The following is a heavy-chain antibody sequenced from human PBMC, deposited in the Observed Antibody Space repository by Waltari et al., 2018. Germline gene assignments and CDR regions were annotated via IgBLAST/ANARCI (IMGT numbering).Heavy chain of an antibody. CDR3: ARSPAGYSSGPFQH. V-gene: IGHV1-69*05. D-gene: IGHD6-19*01. J-gene: IGHJ1*01. CDR1: GGTFSSYA. CDR2: IIPIFGTA. Sequence: QVQLVQSGAEVKKPGSSVKVSCKASGGTFSSYAISWVRQAPGQWLEWMGGIIPIFGTANYAQKFQGRVTITTDESTSTAYMELSSLRSEDTAVYYCARSPAGYSSGPFQHWGQGTLVTVSS.